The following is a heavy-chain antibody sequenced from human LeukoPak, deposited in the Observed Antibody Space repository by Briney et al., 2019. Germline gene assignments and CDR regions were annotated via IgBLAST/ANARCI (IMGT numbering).Heavy chain of an antibody. CDR1: GFSFSSYA. D-gene: IGHD2-15*01. CDR3: ARATQYCSGGRCYDTWFDP. V-gene: IGHV3-30*04. CDR2: ISYDGRNE. J-gene: IGHJ5*02. Sequence: GGSLRLSCAASGFSFSSYAMHWVRQAPGKGLEWVAIISYDGRNEYYTDSVKGRFTISRDNAKNSLYLQMNSLRAEDTAVYYCARATQYCSGGRCYDTWFDPWGQGTLVTVSS.